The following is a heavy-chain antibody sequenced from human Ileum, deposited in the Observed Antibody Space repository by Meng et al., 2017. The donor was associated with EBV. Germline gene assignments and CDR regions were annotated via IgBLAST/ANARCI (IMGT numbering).Heavy chain of an antibody. J-gene: IGHJ2*01. CDR2: IYNSGST. V-gene: IGHV4-30-4*01. Sequence: QVQLQETGPGLVKPSQTLSLTCTVSGGSISSSNYYWSWIRQPPGKGLEWSGHIYNSGSTYYNPSLKSRITISVDTSKNQFSLKPSSVTAADTAVYYCARGQKGYFDLWGRGTLVTVSS. CDR1: GGSISSSNYY. CDR3: ARGQKGYFDL.